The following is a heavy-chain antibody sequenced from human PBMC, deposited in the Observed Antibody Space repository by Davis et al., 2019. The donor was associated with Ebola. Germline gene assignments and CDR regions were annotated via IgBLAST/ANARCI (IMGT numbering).Heavy chain of an antibody. Sequence: ASVKVSCKASGYTFTMYGISWVRQAPGQGLEWMGWISTYNRNTNYAQRLQGRVTMTRDTSTSTAYMELRSLRPEDTAVYYCAKDRAPPHGGNPEAPDYWGQGTLVTVSS. CDR2: ISTYNRNT. J-gene: IGHJ4*02. D-gene: IGHD4-23*01. CDR1: GYTFTMYG. CDR3: AKDRAPPHGGNPEAPDY. V-gene: IGHV1-18*01.